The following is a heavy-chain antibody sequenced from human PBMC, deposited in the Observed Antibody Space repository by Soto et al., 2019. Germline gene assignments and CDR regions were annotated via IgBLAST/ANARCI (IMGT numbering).Heavy chain of an antibody. V-gene: IGHV3-23*01. Sequence: GGSLRLSCAASGFTFSSYAMSWVRQAPGKGLEWVSAISGSGGSTYYADSVRGRFTISRDNSKNTLYLQMNSLRAEDTAVYYCAKESLRLRYYASSGSNERSNWFDPWGQGTLVTVSS. J-gene: IGHJ5*02. D-gene: IGHD3-22*01. CDR3: AKESLRLRYYASSGSNERSNWFDP. CDR2: ISGSGGST. CDR1: GFTFSSYA.